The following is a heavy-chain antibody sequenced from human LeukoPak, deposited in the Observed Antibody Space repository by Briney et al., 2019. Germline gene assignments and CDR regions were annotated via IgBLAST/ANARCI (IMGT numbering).Heavy chain of an antibody. Sequence: GGSLRLSCAASGFAFSSYGMHWVRQAPGKGLEWVAVIWYDGSNKCYADSVKGRFTISRDNSKNTLCLQMNSLRAEDTAVYYCARDTGITMVRGFGYWGQGTLVTVSS. D-gene: IGHD3-10*01. CDR2: IWYDGSNK. CDR1: GFAFSSYG. CDR3: ARDTGITMVRGFGY. V-gene: IGHV3-33*01. J-gene: IGHJ4*02.